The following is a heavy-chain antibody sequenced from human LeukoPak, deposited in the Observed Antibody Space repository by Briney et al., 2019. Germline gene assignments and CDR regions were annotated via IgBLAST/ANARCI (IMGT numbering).Heavy chain of an antibody. CDR2: IKQDGREK. J-gene: IGHJ4*02. D-gene: IGHD1-26*01. Sequence: GGSLRLSCAASGFTFSSYWMSWFRQAPGNWLEGLVNIKQDGREKSYVDSVEGRFTISRDNAKNSLYLQMNSLRAEDTAVYYCARGLAPPVGAGDYWGQGTLVTVSS. CDR3: ARGLAPPVGAGDY. CDR1: GFTFSSYW. V-gene: IGHV3-7*01.